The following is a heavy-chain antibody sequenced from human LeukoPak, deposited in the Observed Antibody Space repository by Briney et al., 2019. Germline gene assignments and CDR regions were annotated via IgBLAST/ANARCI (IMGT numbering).Heavy chain of an antibody. CDR2: IYPGDSDT. J-gene: IGHJ4*02. D-gene: IGHD5-18*01. Sequence: GESLKISCKGSGYSFTSYWIGWVRQMPGKGLEWMGIIYPGDSDTRYSPSFQGQVTISADKSISTAYLQWSSLKASDTAMYYCARLGYSYGPTGGYFDYWGQGTLVTVSS. CDR3: ARLGYSYGPTGGYFDY. CDR1: GYSFTSYW. V-gene: IGHV5-51*01.